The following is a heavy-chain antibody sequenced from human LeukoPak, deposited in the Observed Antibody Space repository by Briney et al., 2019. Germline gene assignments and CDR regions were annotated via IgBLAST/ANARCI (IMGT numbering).Heavy chain of an antibody. CDR2: IYWDDDK. CDR1: GFSLSTSGVG. J-gene: IGHJ4*02. V-gene: IGHV2-5*02. D-gene: IGHD5-12*01. Sequence: SGPTLVNPTQTLTLTCTFSGFSLSTSGVGVGWIRQPPGKALEWLALIYWDDDKRYSPSLKSRLTITKDTSKNQVVLTMTNMDPVDTATYYCAHTNRGYSGYDYSPYYFDYWGQGTLVTVSS. CDR3: AHTNRGYSGYDYSPYYFDY.